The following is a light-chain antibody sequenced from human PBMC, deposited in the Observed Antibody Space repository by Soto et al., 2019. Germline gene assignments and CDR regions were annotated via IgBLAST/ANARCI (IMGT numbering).Light chain of an antibody. V-gene: IGLV2-8*01. CDR3: NSYAGRNIWV. J-gene: IGLJ3*02. Sequence: QSALTQPPSASGSPGQSVTISCTGSSSDVGAYNYVSWYQQYPGKAPKLMIYEVSKRPSGVPDRFSGSKSGKTASLTVSGLQPEEEADYYCNSYAGRNIWVLGGGTKLTVL. CDR1: SSDVGAYNY. CDR2: EVS.